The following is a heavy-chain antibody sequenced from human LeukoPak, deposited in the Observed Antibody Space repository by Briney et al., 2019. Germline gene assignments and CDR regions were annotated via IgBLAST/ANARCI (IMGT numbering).Heavy chain of an antibody. D-gene: IGHD3-10*01. CDR1: GGSISSYY. J-gene: IGHJ6*04. CDR3: AMDHRFGELGGERMDV. CDR2: GYYSGST. Sequence: SGTLSLTCTVSGGSISSYYWSWIRKPPPAGKGRVGYGYYSGSTNYNPSLQTRVTISVDTSKNQFSLQLSSVTAADSGVYYCAMDHRFGELGGERMDVWGKGTRVTVSS. V-gene: IGHV4-59*01.